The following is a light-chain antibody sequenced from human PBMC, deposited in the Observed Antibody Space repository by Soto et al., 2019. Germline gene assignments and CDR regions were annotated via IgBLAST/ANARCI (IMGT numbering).Light chain of an antibody. CDR2: DAS. CDR1: QDISNY. J-gene: IGKJ4*01. Sequence: DIQMTQSPSSLSASVGDRVTITCQASQDISNYLNWYQQKPGKAPKLLLFDASNMETGVPSRFSGSGSGTDFTFTISSLQPEDIATYYCQQYDNLSLTFGGGTMVEIK. V-gene: IGKV1-33*01. CDR3: QQYDNLSLT.